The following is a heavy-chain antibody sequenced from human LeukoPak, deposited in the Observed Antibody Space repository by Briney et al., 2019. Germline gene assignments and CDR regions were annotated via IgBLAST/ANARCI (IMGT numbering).Heavy chain of an antibody. CDR1: GYTFTSYG. D-gene: IGHD3-16*02. CDR3: ARAVRGPYDYVWGSYRLKAFDI. CDR2: ISAYSLNT. V-gene: IGHV1-18*01. J-gene: IGHJ3*02. Sequence: ASVKVSCKASGYTFTSYGISWVRQAPGQGLEWMGWISAYSLNTNYAQKLQGRVTMTTDTSTSTAYMELRSLRSDDTAVYYCARAVRGPYDYVWGSYRLKAFDIWGQGTMVTVSS.